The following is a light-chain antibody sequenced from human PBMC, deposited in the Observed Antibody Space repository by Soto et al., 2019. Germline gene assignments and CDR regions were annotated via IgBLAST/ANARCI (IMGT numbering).Light chain of an antibody. J-gene: IGKJ1*01. CDR1: QSVSSN. V-gene: IGKV3-15*01. Sequence: EIVITQSPATLSVSPGERATLSCRASQSVSSNLAWYQQKPGQAPRLLIYGASTRATGIPARFSGSGSGTEFTLTISSLQSEDFAVYYCQQYNNWPLLFGQGTKV. CDR3: QQYNNWPLL. CDR2: GAS.